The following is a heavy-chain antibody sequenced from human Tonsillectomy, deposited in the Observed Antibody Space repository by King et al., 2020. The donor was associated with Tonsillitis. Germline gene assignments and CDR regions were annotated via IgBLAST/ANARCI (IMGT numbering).Heavy chain of an antibody. J-gene: IGHJ4*02. V-gene: IGHV3-9*01. D-gene: IGHD3-16*01. CDR2: ISWNSEQI. CDR1: GFTFGDFA. CDR3: AKGLGWGDYFES. Sequence: VQLVESGGGLVQPGRSLRLSCAASGFTFGDFAMHWVRQAPGKGLEWVSGISWNSEQIAYADSVKGRFCISRDTAKNALYLQMNSLRPEDTALYYCAKGLGWGDYFESWGQGTLVTVSS.